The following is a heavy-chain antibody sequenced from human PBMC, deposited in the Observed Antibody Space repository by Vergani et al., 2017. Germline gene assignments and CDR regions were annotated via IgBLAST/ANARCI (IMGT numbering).Heavy chain of an antibody. J-gene: IGHJ5*02. CDR3: ASRRALKVVVTSNWFDP. Sequence: EVQLLESGGDLVQPGGSLRLSCAASGFTFNHYAMNWVRQAPGKGLEWVSGISGSGGSTYYAGSVKGRFTISRDSSKNTLYLQMNSLSAADTAVYYCASRRALKVVVTSNWFDPWGQGTLVTVSS. V-gene: IGHV3-23*01. CDR1: GFTFNHYA. CDR2: ISGSGGST. D-gene: IGHD3-22*01.